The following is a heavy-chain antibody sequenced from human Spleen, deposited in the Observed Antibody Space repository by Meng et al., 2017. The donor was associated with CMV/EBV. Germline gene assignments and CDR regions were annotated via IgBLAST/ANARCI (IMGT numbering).Heavy chain of an antibody. J-gene: IGHJ3*02. CDR1: GYTFTGYY. CDR2: IIPILGIA. V-gene: IGHV1-69*10. CDR3: AKDHHFYDRSVDAFDI. Sequence: SVKVSCKASGYTFTGYYMHWVRQAPGQGLEWMGGIIPILGIANYAQKFQGRVTITADKSTSTAYMELSSLRSEDTAVYYCAKDHHFYDRSVDAFDIWGQGTVVTVSS. D-gene: IGHD3-22*01.